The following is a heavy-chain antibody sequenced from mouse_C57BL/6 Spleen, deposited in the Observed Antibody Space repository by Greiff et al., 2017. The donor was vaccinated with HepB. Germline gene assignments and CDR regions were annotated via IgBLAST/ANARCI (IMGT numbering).Heavy chain of an antibody. CDR2: LSDGGSYT. V-gene: IGHV5-4*01. J-gene: IGHJ3*01. Sequence: EVMLVESGGGLVKPGGSLKLSCAASGFTFSSYAMSWVRQTPEKRLEWVATLSDGGSYTYYPDNVKGRFTISRDNAKNNLYLQMSHLKSEDTAMYYCARDPAGSAWFAYWGQGTLVTVSA. CDR1: GFTFSSYA. D-gene: IGHD1-2*01. CDR3: ARDPAGSAWFAY.